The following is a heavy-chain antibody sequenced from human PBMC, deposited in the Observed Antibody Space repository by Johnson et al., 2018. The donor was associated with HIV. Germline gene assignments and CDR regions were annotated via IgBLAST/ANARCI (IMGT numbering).Heavy chain of an antibody. CDR2: ISGSGGST. D-gene: IGHD1-1*01. Sequence: VQLVESGGGLVQPGGSLRLSCAASGLTFDDYGMSWVRQAPGKGLEWVASISGSGGSTFYADSVKGRFTISRDNSKNTLYLQMNSLRAEDTAVYYCAKDLMYNWNDVGAFDIWGQGTMVTVSS. V-gene: IGHV3-23*04. CDR1: GLTFDDYG. J-gene: IGHJ3*02. CDR3: AKDLMYNWNDVGAFDI.